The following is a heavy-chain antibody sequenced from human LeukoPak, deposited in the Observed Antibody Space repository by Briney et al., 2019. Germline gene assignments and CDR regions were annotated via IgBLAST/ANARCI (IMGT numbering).Heavy chain of an antibody. CDR2: ISYDGSNK. D-gene: IGHD6-19*01. Sequence: GGSLRLSCAASGFTFSSYSMNWVRQAPGKGLEWVAVISYDGSNKYYADSVKGRFTISRDNSKNTLYLQMNSLRAEDTAVYYCAKDWLQWPIFYFDYWGQGTLVTVSS. J-gene: IGHJ4*02. CDR3: AKDWLQWPIFYFDY. V-gene: IGHV3-30*18. CDR1: GFTFSSYS.